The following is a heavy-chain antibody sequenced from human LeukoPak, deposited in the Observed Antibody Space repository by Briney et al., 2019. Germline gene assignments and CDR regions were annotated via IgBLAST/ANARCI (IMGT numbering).Heavy chain of an antibody. D-gene: IGHD6-6*01. CDR2: IWYDGSNK. CDR3: ARDREQLGYLDWYFDL. CDR1: GFTFSNTW. Sequence: GGSLRLSCAASGFTFSNTWMGWVRQAPGKGLEWVAVIWYDGSNKYYADSVKGRFTISRDNSKNTLYLQMNSLRAEDTAVYYCARDREQLGYLDWYFDLWGRGTLVTVSS. J-gene: IGHJ2*01. V-gene: IGHV3-33*08.